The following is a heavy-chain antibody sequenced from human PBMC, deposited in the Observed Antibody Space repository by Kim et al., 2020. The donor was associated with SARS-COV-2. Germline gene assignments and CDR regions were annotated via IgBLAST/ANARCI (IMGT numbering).Heavy chain of an antibody. CDR2: INPNSGGT. V-gene: IGHV1-2*06. CDR3: ARAPRGATFSAY. Sequence: ASVKVSCKASGYTFTGYYMHWVRQAPGQGLEWMGRINPNSGGTNYAQKFQGRVTMTRDTSISTAYMALSRLRSDDTAVYYCARAPRGATFSAYWGQGTLVTVSS. D-gene: IGHD1-26*01. CDR1: GYTFTGYY. J-gene: IGHJ4*02.